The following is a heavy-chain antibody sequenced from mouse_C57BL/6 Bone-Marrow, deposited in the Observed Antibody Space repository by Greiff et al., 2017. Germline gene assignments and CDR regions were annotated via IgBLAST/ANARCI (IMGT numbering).Heavy chain of an antibody. CDR3: ARSFITTVVAPYYAMDY. Sequence: VQLQQSGAELARPGASVKLSCKASGYTFTSSGISWVKQRTGQGLEWIGEIYPRSGNTYYNEKFKGKATLTADKSSSTAYMELRSLTSEDSAVYFCARSFITTVVAPYYAMDYWGQGTSVTVAS. CDR1: GYTFTSSG. J-gene: IGHJ4*01. D-gene: IGHD1-1*01. V-gene: IGHV1-81*01. CDR2: IYPRSGNT.